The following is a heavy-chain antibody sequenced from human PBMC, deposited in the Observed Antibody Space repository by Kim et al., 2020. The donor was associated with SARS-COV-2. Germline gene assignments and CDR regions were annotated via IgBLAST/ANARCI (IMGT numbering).Heavy chain of an antibody. J-gene: IGHJ4*02. Sequence: ASVKVACKTSGYTFTSYAINWVRQAPGQGLEWMGWINTNTGNPSYAQGFTGRFVFSLDTSVKTAYLQINSLKAEDSAVYYCARGSCGNGVCLEPHWGQGTLVTV. V-gene: IGHV7-4-1*02. CDR1: GYTFTSYA. CDR3: ARGSCGNGVCLEPH. D-gene: IGHD2-8*01. CDR2: INTNTGNP.